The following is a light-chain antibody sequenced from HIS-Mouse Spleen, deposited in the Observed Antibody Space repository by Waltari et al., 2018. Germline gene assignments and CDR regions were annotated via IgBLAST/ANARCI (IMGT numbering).Light chain of an antibody. CDR1: SSDVGRYNR. J-gene: IGLJ2*01. V-gene: IGLV2-18*01. Sequence: QSALTQPPSVSGSPGQSVTIPCTGTSSDVGRYNRVSWYQQPPGTAPKLMIYEVSNRPAGVPDRFSGSKSGNTASLTISGLQAEDEADYYCSLYTSSSTLVFGGGTKLTVL. CDR2: EVS. CDR3: SLYTSSSTLV.